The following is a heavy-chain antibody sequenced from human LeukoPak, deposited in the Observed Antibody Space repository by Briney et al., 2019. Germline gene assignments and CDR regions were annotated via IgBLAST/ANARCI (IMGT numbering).Heavy chain of an antibody. CDR3: ARGGYNWNSRWFDP. J-gene: IGHJ5*02. D-gene: IGHD1-20*01. CDR1: GYTFTSYD. V-gene: IGHV1-8*01. CDR2: IYPNSGNT. Sequence: ASVKVSCKASGYTFTSYDINWVRQATGQGLEWMGWIYPNSGNTGYAQKFQGRVTITRNTSISTAYMELSSRRSEDTAVYYCARGGYNWNSRWFDPWGQGTLVTVSS.